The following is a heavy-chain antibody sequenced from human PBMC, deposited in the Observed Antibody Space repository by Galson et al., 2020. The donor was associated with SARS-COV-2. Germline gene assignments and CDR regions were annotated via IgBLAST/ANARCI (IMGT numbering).Heavy chain of an antibody. CDR1: GGSISSYY. V-gene: IGHV4-59*01. D-gene: IGHD3-22*01. CDR2: IYYSGST. CDR3: ARSSPPYDSSGYYLN. J-gene: IGHJ4*02. Sequence: SETLYLTCTVSGGSISSYYWSWIRQPPGKGLSCIGHIYYSGSTSYNPSLMSRVTISLDTSTNQFSLKLSSVTAADTAVYYCARSSPPYDSSGYYLNWGQGTLVTVSS.